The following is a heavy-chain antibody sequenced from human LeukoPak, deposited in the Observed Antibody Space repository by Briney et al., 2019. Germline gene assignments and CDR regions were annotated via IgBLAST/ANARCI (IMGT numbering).Heavy chain of an antibody. J-gene: IGHJ4*02. Sequence: ASVKVSCKASGYTFTGYYIHWVRQAPGQGLEWMGWINPNSGGTYYAQEFQGRVTMTRDTSISTAHMELSSLRSDDTAVYYCARDPLGYDHDFDYWGQGTLVTVSS. D-gene: IGHD2-15*01. CDR2: INPNSGGT. V-gene: IGHV1-2*02. CDR3: ARDPLGYDHDFDY. CDR1: GYTFTGYY.